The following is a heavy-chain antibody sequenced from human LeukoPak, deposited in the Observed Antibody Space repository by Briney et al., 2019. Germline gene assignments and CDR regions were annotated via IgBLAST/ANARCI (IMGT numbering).Heavy chain of an antibody. CDR2: VYTNGST. D-gene: IGHD6-13*01. CDR1: GGSISSDIYY. V-gene: IGHV4-61*02. J-gene: IGHJ6*03. Sequence: SQTLSLTCTVSGGSISSDIYYWCWIRQPAGKGLEWIGRVYTNGSTNCNPSLKSRVTISVDTSKNHFSLKLSSVTAADTAVYYCARDAPHGIAAAGRVYYHYYMDVWGKGTTVTVSS. CDR3: ARDAPHGIAAAGRVYYHYYMDV.